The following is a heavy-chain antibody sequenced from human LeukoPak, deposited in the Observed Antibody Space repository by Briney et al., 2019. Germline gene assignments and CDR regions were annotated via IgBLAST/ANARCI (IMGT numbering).Heavy chain of an antibody. CDR2: LSYDGSNK. CDR3: ARGYCSGGSCYLNYYYYYGMDV. J-gene: IGHJ6*02. CDR1: GFTCSSYA. Sequence: GGSLRLFCAASGFTCSSYAMHWGRQAPGKGLQWLPVLSYDGSNKYYADSVKGRFTISRDNSKNTLYLQMNSLRAEDTAVYYCARGYCSGGSCYLNYYYYYGMDVWGQGTTVTVSS. V-gene: IGHV3-30*04. D-gene: IGHD2-15*01.